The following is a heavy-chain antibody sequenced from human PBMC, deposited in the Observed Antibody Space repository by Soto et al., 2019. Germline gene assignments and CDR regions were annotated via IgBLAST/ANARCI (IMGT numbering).Heavy chain of an antibody. CDR1: GDSVSSNSAA. CDR2: TYYRSKWYN. D-gene: IGHD6-6*01. Sequence: PSQPLSLTFAISGDSVSSNSAAWNWIRQSPSRGLEWLGRTYYRSKWYNDYAVSVKSRITINPDTSKNQFSLQLNSVTPEDTAVYYCARAAYYSSSSFWFDPWGQGTLVTVSS. V-gene: IGHV6-1*01. CDR3: ARAAYYSSSSFWFDP. J-gene: IGHJ5*02.